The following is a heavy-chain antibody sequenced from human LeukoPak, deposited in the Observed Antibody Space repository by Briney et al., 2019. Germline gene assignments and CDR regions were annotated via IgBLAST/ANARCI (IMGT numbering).Heavy chain of an antibody. V-gene: IGHV4-4*02. CDR1: GGSISSSNW. D-gene: IGHD5-18*01. Sequence: SGTLSLTCAVSGGSISSSNWWSWVRQPPGKGLEWIGEIYHSGSTNYNPSLKSRVTISVDKSKNQFSLKLSSVTAADTAVYYCARDRVDTVMAWERAFDIWGQGTMVTVSS. CDR3: ARDRVDTVMAWERAFDI. CDR2: IYHSGST. J-gene: IGHJ3*02.